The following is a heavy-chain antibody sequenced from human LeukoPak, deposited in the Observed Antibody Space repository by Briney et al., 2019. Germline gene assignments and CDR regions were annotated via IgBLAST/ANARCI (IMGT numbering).Heavy chain of an antibody. CDR1: GGSISSYY. Sequence: SETLSLTCTVSGGSISSYYWSWIRQPAGKGLEWIGRIYTSGSTNYNPSLKSRVTMSVDTSKNQFSLKLSSVTAADTAVYYCARQCYDILTGYDRGDAFDIWGQGTMVTVSS. V-gene: IGHV4-4*07. D-gene: IGHD3-9*01. CDR3: ARQCYDILTGYDRGDAFDI. J-gene: IGHJ3*02. CDR2: IYTSGST.